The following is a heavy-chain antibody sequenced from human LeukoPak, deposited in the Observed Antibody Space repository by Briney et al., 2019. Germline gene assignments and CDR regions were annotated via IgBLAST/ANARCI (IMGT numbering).Heavy chain of an antibody. Sequence: GGSLRLSCAASGFTFSSYAMHWVRQAPGKGLEYVSAISSNGGSTYYANSVKGRFTISRDNSKNTLYLQMGSLRAEDTAVYHCVKEDSSYYFDNWGQGTLVTVSS. J-gene: IGHJ4*02. CDR1: GFTFSSYA. CDR2: ISSNGGST. V-gene: IGHV3-64*01. D-gene: IGHD2-21*01. CDR3: VKEDSSYYFDN.